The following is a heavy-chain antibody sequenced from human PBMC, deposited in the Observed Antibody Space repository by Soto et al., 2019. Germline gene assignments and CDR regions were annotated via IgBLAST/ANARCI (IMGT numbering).Heavy chain of an antibody. V-gene: IGHV1-24*01. CDR1: GYTLTELS. J-gene: IGHJ3*02. Sequence: GASVKVSCKVSGYTLTELSMHWVRQAPGKGLEWMGGFDPEDGETIYAQKFQGRVTMTEDTSTDTAYMELSSLRSEDTAVYYCAIDRVEDVDDPCVFDIWGQGTTVTVSS. CDR3: AIDRVEDVDDPCVFDI. CDR2: FDPEDGET. D-gene: IGHD2-15*01.